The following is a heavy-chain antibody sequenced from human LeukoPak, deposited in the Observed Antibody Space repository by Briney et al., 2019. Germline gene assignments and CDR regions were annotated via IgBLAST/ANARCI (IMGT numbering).Heavy chain of an antibody. V-gene: IGHV3-23*01. D-gene: IGHD2-15*01. CDR2: ISDSGGST. Sequence: GGSLRLSCAASGFTFSTYGMTWVRQAPGKGLEWVSSISDSGGSTQSADSVKGRFTISRDNSKNTLYLQVNSLRAEDTAEYYCAKHTHNHGGFFDPWGQGTLVTVSS. CDR1: GFTFSTYG. J-gene: IGHJ5*02. CDR3: AKHTHNHGGFFDP.